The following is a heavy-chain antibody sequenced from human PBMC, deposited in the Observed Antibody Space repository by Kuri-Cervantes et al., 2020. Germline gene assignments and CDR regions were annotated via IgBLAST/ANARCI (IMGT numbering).Heavy chain of an antibody. V-gene: IGHV4-31*03. Sequence: SGPTLVKPTQTLTLTCTFSGFSLSTSGMCVSWIRQHPGKGLEWIGYIYYSGSTYYNPSLKSRVTISVDTSKNQFSLKLSSVTAADTAVYYCARAYYDSSGYHAFDIWGQGTMVTVSS. CDR3: ARAYYDSSGYHAFDI. CDR1: GFSLSTSGMC. D-gene: IGHD3-22*01. J-gene: IGHJ3*02. CDR2: IYYSGST.